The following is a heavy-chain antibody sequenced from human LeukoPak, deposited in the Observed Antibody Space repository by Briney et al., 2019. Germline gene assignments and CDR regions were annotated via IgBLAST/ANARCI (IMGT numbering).Heavy chain of an antibody. J-gene: IGHJ4*02. V-gene: IGHV7-4-1*02. CDR3: ARNDFWIAHDY. CDR2: INTNTGNT. CDR1: GYTFTRYA. Sequence: ASVKVSCKASGYTFTRYAMNWVRQAPGQVLEWMGWINTNTGNTTYAQGFTGRFVFSLATCVSTAYLKISSLKAEDTAVYYCARNDFWIAHDYWGQGTLVTVSS. D-gene: IGHD3-3*01.